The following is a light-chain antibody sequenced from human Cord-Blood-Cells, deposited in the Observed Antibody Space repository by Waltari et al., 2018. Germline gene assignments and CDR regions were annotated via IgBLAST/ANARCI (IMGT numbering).Light chain of an antibody. Sequence: DIQMTQSPSSLSASVGDRVTITCQASQDISNYLNWYQQKPGKAPKLLIYDASNLETGVPSRFSASGSGTDFTFTISSLQPEDIATYYCQQYVISLLTFGGGTKVEIK. CDR2: DAS. CDR1: QDISNY. CDR3: QQYVISLLT. V-gene: IGKV1-33*01. J-gene: IGKJ4*01.